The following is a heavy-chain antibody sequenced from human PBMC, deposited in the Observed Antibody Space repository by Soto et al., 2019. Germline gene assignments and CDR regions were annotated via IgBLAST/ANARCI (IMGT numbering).Heavy chain of an antibody. Sequence: LCLTCNMSGDSYSISTYSWSWIRQPPGKALQWIGFIYQSGVTSYNPSLASRVSISLDRSNNQCSLKLKSVTAADTAVYFCAGIPYTSGLSFDPWGPGTLVGVSS. CDR2: IYQSGVT. CDR3: AGIPYTSGLSFDP. D-gene: IGHD6-19*01. CDR1: GDSYSISTYS. V-gene: IGHV4-30-2*01. J-gene: IGHJ5*02.